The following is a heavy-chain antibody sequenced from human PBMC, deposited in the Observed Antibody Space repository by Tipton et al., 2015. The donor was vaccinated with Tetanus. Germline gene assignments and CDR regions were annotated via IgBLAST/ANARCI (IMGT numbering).Heavy chain of an antibody. CDR1: WDSISSHKW. V-gene: IGHV4-4*02. D-gene: IGHD5-18*01. Sequence: SLRLSCDVSWDSISSHKWWSWVRQPPGKGLEWIGEIYQTGSTNYNPSFQSRVSMSVDKSKNQFSLKLTSVTAADTAVYYCVRGRGLGAYSFGFEYWGQGALVTVSS. CDR3: VRGRGLGAYSFGFEY. CDR2: IYQTGST. J-gene: IGHJ4*02.